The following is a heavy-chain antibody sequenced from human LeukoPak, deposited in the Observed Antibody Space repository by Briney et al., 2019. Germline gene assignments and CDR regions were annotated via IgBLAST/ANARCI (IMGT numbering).Heavy chain of an antibody. D-gene: IGHD6-19*01. CDR3: ARDLAGSVAGTKYYYYYMDV. V-gene: IGHV1-2*02. CDR2: INPNSGGT. J-gene: IGHJ6*03. CDR1: GYTFTGYY. Sequence: ASVKVSCKASGYTFTGYYMHWVRQAPGQGLEWMGWINPNSGGTNYAQKFQGRVTMTRDTSISTAYMELSRLRSDDTAVYYCARDLAGSVAGTKYYYYYMDVWGKGTTVTVSS.